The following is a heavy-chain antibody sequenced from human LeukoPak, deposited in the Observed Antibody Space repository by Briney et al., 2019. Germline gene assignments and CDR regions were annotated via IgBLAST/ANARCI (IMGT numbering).Heavy chain of an antibody. D-gene: IGHD3-22*01. CDR2: ISFGGNT. Sequence: SETLSLTCTVSGGSISSSSYYWGWIRQPPGKRLEWIGSISFGGNTHYNPSLKSRVTISADTSKNQFSLRLSSVTAADTGVYYCARRDSSAYASWKCFQHSGQGTQVTVSS. J-gene: IGHJ1*01. CDR3: ARRDSSAYASWKCFQH. V-gene: IGHV4-39*07. CDR1: GGSISSSSYY.